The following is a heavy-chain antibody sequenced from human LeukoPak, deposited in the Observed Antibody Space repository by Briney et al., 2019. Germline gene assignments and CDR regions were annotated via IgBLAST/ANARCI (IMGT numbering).Heavy chain of an antibody. J-gene: IGHJ6*03. CDR2: ISYDGSNK. Sequence: GGSLRLSCAASGFTFSSYGMHWVRQAPGKGLEWVAVISYDGSNKYYADSVKGRFTISRDNSKNTLYLQMNSLRAEETAVYYCAREVGELGHYYYYMDVWGKGTTVTVSS. V-gene: IGHV3-30*03. CDR1: GFTFSSYG. CDR3: AREVGELGHYYYYMDV. D-gene: IGHD1-26*01.